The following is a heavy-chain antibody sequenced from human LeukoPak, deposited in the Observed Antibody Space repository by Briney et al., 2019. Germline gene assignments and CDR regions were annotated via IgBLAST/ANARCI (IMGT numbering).Heavy chain of an antibody. D-gene: IGHD2-2*01. CDR2: IYSGGTT. CDR3: ANSSCSSTNCYLNS. Sequence: GRSLRLSCAASGFTVSSNYMTWVRQAPGEGLEWVSLIYSGGTTYYADSVKGRFTISRDNSKNTLYLQMNSLRAEDTAVYYCANSSCSSTNCYLNSWGQGTLVTVSS. CDR1: GFTVSSNY. J-gene: IGHJ4*02. V-gene: IGHV3-66*01.